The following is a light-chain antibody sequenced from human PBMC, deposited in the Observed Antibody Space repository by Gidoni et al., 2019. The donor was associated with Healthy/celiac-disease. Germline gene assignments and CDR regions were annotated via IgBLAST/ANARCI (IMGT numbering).Light chain of an antibody. CDR1: QSISSY. Sequence: DIQMTQSPSSLSASVGDRVTITCRASQSISSYLNWYHQKPGKAPKLLIYAASSLQRGVPSRFSGSGSGTDFTLTISSLQPEDFATYYCQQSYSTLAWTFGQGTKVEIK. CDR2: AAS. CDR3: QQSYSTLAWT. J-gene: IGKJ1*01. V-gene: IGKV1-39*01.